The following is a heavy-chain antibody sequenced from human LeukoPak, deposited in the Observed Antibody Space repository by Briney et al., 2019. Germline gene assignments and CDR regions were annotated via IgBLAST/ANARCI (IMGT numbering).Heavy chain of an antibody. V-gene: IGHV4-39*07. D-gene: IGHD1-26*01. CDR3: ARALPYSGINFDY. J-gene: IGHJ4*02. Sequence: SETLSLTCTVSGGSISTANYYWGWVRQPPGKGLEWIGEINHSGSTNYNPSLKSRVTISVDTSKNQFSLKLSSVTAADTAVYYCARALPYSGINFDYWGQGTLVTVSS. CDR1: GGSISTANYY. CDR2: INHSGST.